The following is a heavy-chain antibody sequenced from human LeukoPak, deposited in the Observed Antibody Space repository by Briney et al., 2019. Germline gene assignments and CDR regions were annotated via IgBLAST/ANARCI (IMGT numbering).Heavy chain of an antibody. V-gene: IGHV5-51*01. CDR2: IYPGDSDT. CDR1: GYTFSIYW. J-gene: IGHJ6*03. Sequence: GESLKISCEVSGYTFSIYWIGWGRPMPGEGLEWMGIIYPGDSDTKYRPSFQGQVTISDDKSISTAYLQWSIQKASDTAMYYCARRTVTTVANYYYYCMDVWGKGTTVTVSS. CDR3: ARRTVTTVANYYYYCMDV. D-gene: IGHD4-11*01.